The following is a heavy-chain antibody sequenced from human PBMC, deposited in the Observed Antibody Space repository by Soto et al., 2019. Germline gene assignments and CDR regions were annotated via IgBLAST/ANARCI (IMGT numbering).Heavy chain of an antibody. J-gene: IGHJ3*02. V-gene: IGHV3-23*01. CDR1: GFTFSSYA. D-gene: IGHD6-13*01. CDR2: ISGSGGST. Sequence: GGSLRLSCAASGFTFSSYAMSWVRQAPGKGLEWVSAISGSGGSTYYADSVKGRFTISRDNSKNTLYLQMNSLRVEDTALYYCAKEWGYSSSWYFNAFDIWGQGTMVTVSS. CDR3: AKEWGYSSSWYFNAFDI.